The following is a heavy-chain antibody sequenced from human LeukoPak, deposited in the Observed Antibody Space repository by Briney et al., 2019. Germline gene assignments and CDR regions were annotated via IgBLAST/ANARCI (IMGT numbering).Heavy chain of an antibody. J-gene: IGHJ4*02. Sequence: TGGSLRLSCAASGFSFSGHAMHWVRQAPGKGLEWVAVIRYDGDIKYYADSVKGRFTISRDNSRNTLYLQMNSLRAEDTAVYYCVKTGSGWFGDYWGQGALVTVSS. D-gene: IGHD6-19*01. V-gene: IGHV3-30*02. CDR2: IRYDGDIK. CDR1: GFSFSGHA. CDR3: VKTGSGWFGDY.